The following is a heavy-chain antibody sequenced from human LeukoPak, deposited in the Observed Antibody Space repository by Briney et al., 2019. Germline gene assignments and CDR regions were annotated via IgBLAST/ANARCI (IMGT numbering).Heavy chain of an antibody. CDR1: GFTFSSYA. D-gene: IGHD2-21*02. V-gene: IGHV3-64*01. Sequence: PGGSLRLSCAASGFTFSSYAMHWVRQAPGKGLEYVSAISSNGGSTYYANSVKGRFTISRDNSKNTVFLQMNSLRAEDTALYYCAKTVVVTANTRPFDIWGQGTMVTVSS. CDR3: AKTVVVTANTRPFDI. J-gene: IGHJ3*02. CDR2: ISSNGGST.